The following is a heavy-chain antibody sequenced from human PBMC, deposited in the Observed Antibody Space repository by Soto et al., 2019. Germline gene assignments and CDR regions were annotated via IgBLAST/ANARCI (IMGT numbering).Heavy chain of an antibody. V-gene: IGHV3-74*01. J-gene: IGHJ5*02. Sequence: PGGSLRLSCAASGFTFSSYWMHWVRQAPGKGLVWVSRINSDGSSTSYADSVKGRFTISRDTSKNTLSLQMDSLRVEDTAIYYCVKEGRLAVGGLDLWGQGARVTVSS. CDR2: INSDGSST. CDR1: GFTFSSYW. D-gene: IGHD3-10*01. CDR3: VKEGRLAVGGLDL.